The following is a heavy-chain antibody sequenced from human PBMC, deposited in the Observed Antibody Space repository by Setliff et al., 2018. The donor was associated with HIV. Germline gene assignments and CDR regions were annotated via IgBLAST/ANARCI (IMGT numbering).Heavy chain of an antibody. J-gene: IGHJ5*01. CDR2: ISPHSGAT. Sequence: ASVKVSCKSSGHTLSGYFIHWVRQAPGQGPEWMGWISPHSGATNYAQKFQGRVTLTRDASITTAYMELNSLRSDDTAMYYCARDRLYCSRGSCYPNWFDSWGQGTLVTVSS. CDR3: ARDRLYCSRGSCYPNWFDS. D-gene: IGHD2-15*01. CDR1: GHTLSGYF. V-gene: IGHV1-2*02.